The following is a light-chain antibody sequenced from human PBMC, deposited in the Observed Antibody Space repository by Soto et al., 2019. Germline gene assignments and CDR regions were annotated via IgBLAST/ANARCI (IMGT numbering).Light chain of an antibody. CDR2: NVD. V-gene: IGLV2-11*01. CDR1: SSDFGTNNY. CDR3: YSSAGRSPV. J-gene: IGLJ2*01. Sequence: QSALTQPRSVSGSPGQSVTISCSGTSSDFGTNNYVSWYQKYPGKAPKLLIYNVDKRPSGVPDRFSGSKSGNTASLTISGLQAEDEVDYYCYSSAGRSPVFGGGTQLTVL.